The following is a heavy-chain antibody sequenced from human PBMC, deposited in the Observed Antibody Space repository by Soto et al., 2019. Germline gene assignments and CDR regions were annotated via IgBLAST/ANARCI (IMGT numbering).Heavy chain of an antibody. CDR2: IIPIFGTA. J-gene: IGHJ6*02. CDR3: ARGYQLLRYYYYGMDV. Sequence: QVQLVQSGAEVKKPGSSVKVSCKASGGTFSSYAISWVRQAPGQGLEWMGGIIPIFGTANYAQKFQGRVTITXXEXTXXAYMELSSLRSEDTAVYYCARGYQLLRYYYYGMDVWGQGTTVTVSS. V-gene: IGHV1-69*05. D-gene: IGHD2-2*01. CDR1: GGTFSSYA.